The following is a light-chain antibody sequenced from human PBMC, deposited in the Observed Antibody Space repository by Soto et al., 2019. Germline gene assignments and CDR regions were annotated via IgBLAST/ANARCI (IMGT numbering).Light chain of an antibody. CDR1: SSNIGAGYD. CDR3: QSYDSSLSAVV. Sequence: QSVLTQPTSVSGAPGQRVTISCTWSSSNIGAGYDVHWYQQLPGTAPKLLIYGNSNRPSGVPDRFSGSKSGTSASLAITGLQAEDEADYYCQSYDSSLSAVVFGGGTKLTVL. CDR2: GNS. V-gene: IGLV1-40*01. J-gene: IGLJ2*01.